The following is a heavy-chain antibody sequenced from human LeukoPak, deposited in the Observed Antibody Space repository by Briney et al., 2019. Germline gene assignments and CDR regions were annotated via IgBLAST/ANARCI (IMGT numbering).Heavy chain of an antibody. D-gene: IGHD3-3*01. V-gene: IGHV4-59*11. Sequence: PSETLSLTCTVSGGSISSHYWDWIRQPPGKGLEWIGYISNSGSTNYNPSLKSRVTISVDTSKSQFSLKLSSVTAADTAVYYCARVSAARVVIGYWGQGTLVTVSS. CDR2: ISNSGST. CDR1: GGSISSHY. CDR3: ARVSAARVVIGY. J-gene: IGHJ4*02.